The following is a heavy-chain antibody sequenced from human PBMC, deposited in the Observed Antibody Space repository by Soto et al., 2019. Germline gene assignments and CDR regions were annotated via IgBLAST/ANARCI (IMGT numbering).Heavy chain of an antibody. D-gene: IGHD3-22*01. J-gene: IGHJ4*02. Sequence: TLSLTCTVSGDSFSSGVNYWTWIRQHPGKGLGWIGYTYYSGSTFYNPPLKSRVTISVDPSKDQFSLRLNSVTAADTAVHHSARSSGICNDGSGTRRRNIEYWGQGTVVTVSS. V-gene: IGHV4-31*03. CDR3: ARSSGICNDGSGTRRRNIEY. CDR2: TYYSGST. CDR1: GDSFSSGVNY.